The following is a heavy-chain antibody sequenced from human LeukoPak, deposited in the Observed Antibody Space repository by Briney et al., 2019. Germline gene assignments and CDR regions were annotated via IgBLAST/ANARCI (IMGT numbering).Heavy chain of an antibody. V-gene: IGHV4-34*01. CDR3: ARRLRGRGYSYGHYYYYMDV. Sequence: PSETLSLTCAVYGGSFSGYYWSWIRQPPGKGLEWIGEFNHSGSTNYNPSLKSRVTISVDTSKIQFSLKLSSVTTADTAVYYRARRLRGRGYSYGHYYYYMDVWGKGTTVTVSS. D-gene: IGHD5-18*01. CDR1: GGSFSGYY. J-gene: IGHJ6*03. CDR2: FNHSGST.